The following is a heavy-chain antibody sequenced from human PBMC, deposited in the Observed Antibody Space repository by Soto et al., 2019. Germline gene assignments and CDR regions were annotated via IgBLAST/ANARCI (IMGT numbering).Heavy chain of an antibody. CDR2: IYSGGST. D-gene: IGHD6-13*01. CDR1: GFTVSNNY. CDR3: ARATAGTH. J-gene: IGHJ4*02. V-gene: IGHV3-53*01. Sequence: VGALRFSCAASGFTVSNNYINWVRQAPGKGLEWVSVIYSGGSTYYVDSVKGRFTISRENSKHTVYLQMNSLRPEDTASYYCARATAGTHWGQGTLVTVSS.